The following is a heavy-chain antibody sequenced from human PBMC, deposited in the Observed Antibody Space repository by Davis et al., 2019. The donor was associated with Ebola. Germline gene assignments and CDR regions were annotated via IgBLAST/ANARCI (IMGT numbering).Heavy chain of an antibody. D-gene: IGHD2-8*02. J-gene: IGHJ6*02. Sequence: PSETLSLTCTVSGGSISSYYWSWIRQPPGKGLEWVSAISGSGGSTYYADSVKGRFTISRDNSKNTLYLQMNSLRAEDTAVYYCAKTHRKIVLVVYAIGYGMDVWGQGTTVTVSS. CDR3: AKTHRKIVLVVYAIGYGMDV. CDR1: GGSISSYY. CDR2: ISGSGGST. V-gene: IGHV3-23*01.